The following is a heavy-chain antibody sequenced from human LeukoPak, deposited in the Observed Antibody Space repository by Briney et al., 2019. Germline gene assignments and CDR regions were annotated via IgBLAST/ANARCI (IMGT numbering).Heavy chain of an antibody. CDR1: GFTFSSYP. V-gene: IGHV3-23*01. CDR3: AKGIVGATMADY. D-gene: IGHD1-26*01. CDR2: LSDSGAAT. Sequence: GGSLRLSCAASGFTFSSYPMSWVRQAPGKGLEWVSALSDSGAATYYADSVKGRFTISRDNSKNTLYLHMNSLRAEDTAIYYCAKGIVGATMADYWGQGTLVTVS. J-gene: IGHJ4*02.